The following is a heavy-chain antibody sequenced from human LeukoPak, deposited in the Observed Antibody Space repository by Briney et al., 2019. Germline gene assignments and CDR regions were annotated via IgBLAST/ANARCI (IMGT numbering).Heavy chain of an antibody. CDR3: ARGDLGYCSGGSCPYYYYYYYMDV. V-gene: IGHV4-59*01. CDR1: GGSISSYY. CDR2: IYYSGST. Sequence: SETLSLTCTVSGGSISSYYWSWIRQPPGKGLEYIGYIYYSGSTNYNPSLKSRVTISVDTSKNQFSLKLSSVTAADTAVYYCARGDLGYCSGGSCPYYYYYYYMDVWGKGTTVTISS. J-gene: IGHJ6*03. D-gene: IGHD2-15*01.